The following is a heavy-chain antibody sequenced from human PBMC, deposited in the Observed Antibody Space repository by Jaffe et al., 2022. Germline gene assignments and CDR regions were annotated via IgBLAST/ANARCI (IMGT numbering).Heavy chain of an antibody. CDR1: GYTFTSYG. J-gene: IGHJ4*02. D-gene: IGHD3-3*01. CDR2: ISAYNGNT. Sequence: QVQLVQSGAEVKKPGASVKVSCKASGYTFTSYGISWVRQAPGQGLEWMGWISAYNGNTNYAQKLQGRVTMTTDTSTSTAYMELRSLRSDDTAVYYCARDAMANYDFWSGSVVPGYFDYWGQGTLVTVSS. V-gene: IGHV1-18*01. CDR3: ARDAMANYDFWSGSVVPGYFDY.